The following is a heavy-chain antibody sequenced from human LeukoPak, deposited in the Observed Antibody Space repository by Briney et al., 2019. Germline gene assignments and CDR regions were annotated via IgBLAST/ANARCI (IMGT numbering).Heavy chain of an antibody. CDR2: IYPGDSDT. D-gene: IGHD5-12*01. V-gene: IGHV5-51*01. CDR1: GYNFSNYW. J-gene: IGHJ4*02. Sequence: GESLKISCEGSGYNFSNYWIAWVRQMPGKGLEWMGIIYPGDSDTRYKLSFQGQVTISADKSIGTAYLQWSSLKASDTAIYYCARRLEGLATFDYWGQGTLVTVSS. CDR3: ARRLEGLATFDY.